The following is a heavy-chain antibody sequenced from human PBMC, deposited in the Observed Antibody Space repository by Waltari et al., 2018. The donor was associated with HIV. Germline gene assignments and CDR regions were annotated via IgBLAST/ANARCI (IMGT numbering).Heavy chain of an antibody. J-gene: IGHJ6*02. CDR2: ISHSGNS. CDR1: GASIGRNYY. Sequence: QLQLQESGPGLVKPSETLSLTCSVSGASIGRNYYCDWVRQPPGKGLEWIATISHSGNSYYNPSLKNRVTISADTSKNQFSLKLSSVTATDTAVYYCLMEGYYYGMDVWGQGTTVTVSS. D-gene: IGHD2-8*01. CDR3: LMEGYYYGMDV. V-gene: IGHV4-39*01.